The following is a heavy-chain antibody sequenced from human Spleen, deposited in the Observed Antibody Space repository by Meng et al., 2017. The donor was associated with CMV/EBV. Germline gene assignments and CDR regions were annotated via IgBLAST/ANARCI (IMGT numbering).Heavy chain of an antibody. CDR1: GFTFSSYA. V-gene: IGHV3-30*04. J-gene: IGHJ3*02. Sequence: LSFAASGFTFSSYAMHWVRQAPGKGLEWVAVISYDGSNKYYADSVKGRFTISRDNSKNTLYLQMNSLRAEDTAVYYCASSRYDAFDIWGQGTMVTVSS. CDR3: ASSRYDAFDI. CDR2: ISYDGSNK.